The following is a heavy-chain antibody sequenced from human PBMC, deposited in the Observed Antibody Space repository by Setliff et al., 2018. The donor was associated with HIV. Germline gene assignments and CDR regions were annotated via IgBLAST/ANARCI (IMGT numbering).Heavy chain of an antibody. Sequence: PSETLSLTCTVSGGSISSGYYYWSWIRQHPGKGLEWIGYIYYSGNPFYNPSLRSRVTISLDTSKNQFSLKLSSVTAADTAVYYCARGFDYAQRPPLYYFDYWGQGTLVTGS. CDR2: IYYSGNP. CDR1: GGSISSGYYY. J-gene: IGHJ4*02. D-gene: IGHD2-2*01. CDR3: ARGFDYAQRPPLYYFDY. V-gene: IGHV4-31*03.